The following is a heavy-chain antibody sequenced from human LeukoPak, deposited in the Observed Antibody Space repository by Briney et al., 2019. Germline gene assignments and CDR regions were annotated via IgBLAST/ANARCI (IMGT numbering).Heavy chain of an antibody. CDR2: IYYSGST. D-gene: IGHD2/OR15-2a*01. V-gene: IGHV4-59*01. J-gene: IGHJ4*02. CDR3: ARELYAAFDY. Sequence: SETLSLTCTVSGGSISSYYWSWIRQPPGKGLEWIGYIYYSGSTNYNPSLKSRVTISVDTSKNQFSLKLSSVTAADTAVYYCARELYAAFDYWGQGTLVTVSP. CDR1: GGSISSYY.